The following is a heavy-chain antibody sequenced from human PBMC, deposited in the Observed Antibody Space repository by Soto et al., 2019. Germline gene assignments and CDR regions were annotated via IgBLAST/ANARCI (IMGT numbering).Heavy chain of an antibody. CDR2: IYHSGST. V-gene: IGHV4-38-2*01. J-gene: IGHJ6*02. Sequence: PSETLSLTCAVSGYSISSGYYWGWIRQPPGKGLEWIGSIYHSGSTYYNPSLKSRVTISVDTSKNQFSLKLSSVTAADTAVYYCARCFVGSGYFHYYYYYGMDVWGQGTTVTVSS. D-gene: IGHD3-3*01. CDR3: ARCFVGSGYFHYYYYYGMDV. CDR1: GYSISSGYY.